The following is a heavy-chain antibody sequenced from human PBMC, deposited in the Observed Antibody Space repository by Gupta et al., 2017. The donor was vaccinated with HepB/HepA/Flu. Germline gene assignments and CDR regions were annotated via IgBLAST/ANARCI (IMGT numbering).Heavy chain of an antibody. J-gene: IGHJ6*02. CDR1: GGSISTYY. CDR2: IYYSGST. Sequence: QVQLQESGPGLVKPSETLSLTCTVSGGSISTYYWNWIRQPPGKGLEWIGYIYYSGSTNYNPPLKSRVTMSVDTSKNQLSLKLSSVTAADTAVYYCVRLIQYYYGMDVWGQGTAVTVSS. CDR3: VRLIQYYYGMDV. V-gene: IGHV4-59*08.